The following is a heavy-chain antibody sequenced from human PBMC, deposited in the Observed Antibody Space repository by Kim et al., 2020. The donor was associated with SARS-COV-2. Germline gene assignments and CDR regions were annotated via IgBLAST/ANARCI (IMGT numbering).Heavy chain of an antibody. Sequence: SETLSLTCTVSGGSISTGGYYWNWLRQHPGKGLEWIGYSYHTGTTYYNPSLKSRVTISVDTSKNQFSLTLSSVTAADTAFYYCAIAGYCNVGAFYGWFD. CDR1: GGSISTGGYY. J-gene: IGHJ5*01. CDR3: AIAGYCNVGAFYGWFD. D-gene: IGHD2-15*01. V-gene: IGHV4-31*03. CDR2: SYHTGTT.